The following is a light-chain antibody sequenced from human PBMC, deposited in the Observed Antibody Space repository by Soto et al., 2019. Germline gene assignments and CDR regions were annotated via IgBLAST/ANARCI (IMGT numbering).Light chain of an antibody. CDR1: SNNVGGYNY. CDR2: DVT. J-gene: IGLJ2*01. V-gene: IGLV2-11*01. Sequence: QAVLTQPRSVSGSPGQSVTISCTGASNNVGGYNYVSWYQHHPGKVPQLIIYDVTKRPSGVPDRFSGSKSVNTASLTISGLQVEDEADYYCCSYAGTYTWIFGGGTKLTVL. CDR3: CSYAGTYTWI.